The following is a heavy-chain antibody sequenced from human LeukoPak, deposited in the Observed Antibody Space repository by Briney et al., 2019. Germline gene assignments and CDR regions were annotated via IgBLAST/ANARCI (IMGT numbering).Heavy chain of an antibody. CDR2: IYYSGST. Sequence: SETLSLTCTVSGGSISSSSYYWGWIRQPPGKGLEWIGSIYYSGSTYYNPSLKSRVTISVDTSKNQFSLKLSSVTAADTAVYYCARDRADYDSSGYPDYYMDVWGKGTTVTISS. V-gene: IGHV4-39*07. CDR3: ARDRADYDSSGYPDYYMDV. CDR1: GGSISSSSYY. D-gene: IGHD3-22*01. J-gene: IGHJ6*03.